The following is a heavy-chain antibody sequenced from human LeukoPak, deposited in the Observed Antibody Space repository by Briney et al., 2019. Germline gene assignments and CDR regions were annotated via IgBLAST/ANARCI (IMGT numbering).Heavy chain of an antibody. CDR1: GFTFSSYS. J-gene: IGHJ4*02. V-gene: IGHV3-21*01. Sequence: PGGSLRLSCAASGFTFSSYSMNWVRQAPGKGLEWVSSISSSSSYIYYADSVKGRFTISRDNAKNSLYLQMNSLRAEDTAVYYCAKDLGYVSGWYHFDYWGQGTLVTVSS. D-gene: IGHD6-19*01. CDR3: AKDLGYVSGWYHFDY. CDR2: ISSSSSYI.